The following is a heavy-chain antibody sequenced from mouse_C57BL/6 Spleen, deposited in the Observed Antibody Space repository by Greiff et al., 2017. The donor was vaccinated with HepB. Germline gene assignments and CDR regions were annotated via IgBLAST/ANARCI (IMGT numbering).Heavy chain of an antibody. CDR2: INPNNGGT. CDR1: GYTFTDYY. CDR3: AREGGKFDY. J-gene: IGHJ2*01. Sequence: VQLQQSGPELVKPGASVKISCKASGYTFTDYYMNWVKQSHGKSLEWIGDINPNNGGTSYNQKFKGKATLTVDKSSSTAYMELRSLTSEDSAVYYCAREGGKFDYWGQGTTLTVSS. V-gene: IGHV1-26*01.